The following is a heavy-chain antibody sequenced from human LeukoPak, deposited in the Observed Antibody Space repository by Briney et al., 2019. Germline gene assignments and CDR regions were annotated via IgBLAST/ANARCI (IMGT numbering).Heavy chain of an antibody. Sequence: GGSLRLSCAASGFTFSSYWMSWVRQAPGKGLEWVANIKQDGSEKYYVDSVKGRFTISRDNAKNSLYLQMNSLRAEDTAVYYCARFPYDFWSGYSRGRHEYVDYWGQGTLVTVSS. CDR3: ARFPYDFWSGYSRGRHEYVDY. CDR2: IKQDGSEK. CDR1: GFTFSSYW. V-gene: IGHV3-7*01. J-gene: IGHJ4*02. D-gene: IGHD3-3*01.